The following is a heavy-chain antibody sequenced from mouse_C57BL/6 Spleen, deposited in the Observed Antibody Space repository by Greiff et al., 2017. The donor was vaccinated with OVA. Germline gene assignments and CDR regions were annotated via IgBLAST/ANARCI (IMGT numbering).Heavy chain of an antibody. CDR1: GYTFTSYD. V-gene: IGHV1-85*01. CDR3: ARREDYGRSCLGDY. J-gene: IGHJ2*01. CDR2: IYPRDGST. D-gene: IGHD1-1*01. Sequence: QVQLQQSGPELVKPGASVKLSCKASGYTFTSYDINWVKQRPGQGLEWIGWIYPRDGSTEYNEKFKGKATLTVDTSSSTAYMELHSLTSEDSAVYYCARREDYGRSCLGDYWGQGTTLTVSS.